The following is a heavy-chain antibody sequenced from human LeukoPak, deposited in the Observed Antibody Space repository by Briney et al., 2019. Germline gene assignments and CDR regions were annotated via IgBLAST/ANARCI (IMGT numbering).Heavy chain of an antibody. J-gene: IGHJ4*02. D-gene: IGHD3-3*01. V-gene: IGHV4-34*01. CDR3: ARGHYDFRPWEGIARTYYFDY. Sequence: PSETLSLTCAVYGGSFSGYYWSWIRQPPGKGLEWIGEINHSGSTNYNPSLKSRVTISVDTSKNQFSLKLSSVTAADTAVYYCARGHYDFRPWEGIARTYYFDYWGQGTLVTVSS. CDR1: GGSFSGYY. CDR2: INHSGST.